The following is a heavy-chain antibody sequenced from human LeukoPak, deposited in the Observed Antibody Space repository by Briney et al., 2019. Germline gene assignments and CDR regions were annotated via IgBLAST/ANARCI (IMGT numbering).Heavy chain of an antibody. Sequence: PSETLSLTCTVSGGSISSYYWSWIRQPPGKGLEWIGYIYYSGSTNYNPSLKSRVTISVDTSKNQFSLKLSSVTAADTAVYYCARVSYSYGSGPYYFDYWGQGTLVTVSS. J-gene: IGHJ4*02. CDR2: IYYSGST. D-gene: IGHD5-18*01. CDR3: ARVSYSYGSGPYYFDY. V-gene: IGHV4-59*01. CDR1: GGSISSYY.